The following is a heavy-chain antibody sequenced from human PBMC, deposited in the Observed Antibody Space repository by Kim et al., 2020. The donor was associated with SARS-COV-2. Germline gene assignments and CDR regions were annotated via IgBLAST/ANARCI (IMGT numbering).Heavy chain of an antibody. V-gene: IGHV3-48*03. J-gene: IGHJ4*02. Sequence: DSWKGRFTISRANAKNSLYLQMNSLRAGDTGVYYCARDPVDTAMDSVDYWGQGTLVTVSS. D-gene: IGHD5-18*01. CDR3: ARDPVDTAMDSVDY.